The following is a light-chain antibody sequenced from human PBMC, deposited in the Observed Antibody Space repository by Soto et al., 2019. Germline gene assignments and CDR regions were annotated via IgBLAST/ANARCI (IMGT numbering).Light chain of an antibody. V-gene: IGLV2-14*01. Sequence: QSALTQPASVSGSPGQSITISCTGTSSDIGGYNYVSWYQQHPGKAPKLMIYDVSNRPSGVSNRFSGSKSGNTASLTISGLQPEDEADYFCSSYTSSSTLEFGGGTKVTVL. CDR1: SSDIGGYNY. CDR2: DVS. J-gene: IGLJ2*01. CDR3: SSYTSSSTLE.